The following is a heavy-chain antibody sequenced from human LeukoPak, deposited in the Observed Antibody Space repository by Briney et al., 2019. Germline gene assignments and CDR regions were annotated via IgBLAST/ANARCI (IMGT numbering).Heavy chain of an antibody. D-gene: IGHD6-13*01. CDR1: GFTVSSNY. Sequence: GGSLRLSCAVSGFTVSSNYMSWVRQAPGKGLEWVSIIYSGGSTYYADSVKGRFTISRDNSKNTLYLQMNSLRAEDTAVYYYARVGYTGTWYSPPPFDFWGQGTLVTVSS. CDR3: ARVGYTGTWYSPPPFDF. CDR2: IYSGGST. V-gene: IGHV3-66*01. J-gene: IGHJ4*02.